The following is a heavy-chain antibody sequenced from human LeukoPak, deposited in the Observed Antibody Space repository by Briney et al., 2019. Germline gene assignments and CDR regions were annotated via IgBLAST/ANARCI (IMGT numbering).Heavy chain of an antibody. CDR2: MDAANSADN. V-gene: IGHV5-51*01. D-gene: IGHD6-6*01. J-gene: IGHJ4*02. Sequence: GESLKISCKASGYTFTDTWIGWVRQMPEKGLERVAVMDAANSADNRYSPSLQGQVTMSVDKSVGTAYLQWDSLKASDTAIYYCARRASVTGAPFDYWGQGTLVTVSS. CDR1: GYTFTDTW. CDR3: ARRASVTGAPFDY.